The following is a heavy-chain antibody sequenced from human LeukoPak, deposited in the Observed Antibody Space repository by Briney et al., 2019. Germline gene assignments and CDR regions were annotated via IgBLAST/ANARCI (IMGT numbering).Heavy chain of an antibody. CDR1: GFTFSSYS. Sequence: GWSLRLSCAASGFTFSSYSMNWVRQAPGKGLEWVSYISSSSSTIYYADSVKGRFTISRDNAKNSLYLQMNSLRAEDTAVYYCARDMWFGEPPSRPWGQGTLVTVSS. CDR3: ARDMWFGEPPSRP. V-gene: IGHV3-48*01. J-gene: IGHJ5*02. D-gene: IGHD3-10*01. CDR2: ISSSSSTI.